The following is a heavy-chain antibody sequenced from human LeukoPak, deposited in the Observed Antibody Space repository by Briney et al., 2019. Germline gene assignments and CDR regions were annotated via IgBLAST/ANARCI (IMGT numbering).Heavy chain of an antibody. D-gene: IGHD3-9*01. CDR3: ARHPTSFDWLRD. CDR1: GYTFTSYG. CDR2: IIPILAT. V-gene: IGHV1-69*04. Sequence: SVKVSCKASGYTFTSYGISWVRQAPGQGLEWMGRIIPILATTYAPLFEDRLTITADKSTNTVYMELSSLESDDTAVYYCARHPTSFDWLRDWGQGTLVTVSS. J-gene: IGHJ4*02.